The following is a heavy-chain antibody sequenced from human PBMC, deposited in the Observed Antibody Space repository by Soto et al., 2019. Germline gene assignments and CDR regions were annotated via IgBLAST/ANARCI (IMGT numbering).Heavy chain of an antibody. CDR2: ISSSGSTI. J-gene: IGHJ4*02. V-gene: IGHV3-11*01. CDR3: ARLPYYSSGYWVDY. Sequence: GGSLRLSCAASGFSFSDYYMSWIRQAPGKGLEWVSYISSSGSTIYYADSVKGRFTISRDNAKNSLYLQMNSLRAEDTAVYYCARLPYYSSGYWVDYWGQGTLVTVSS. D-gene: IGHD3-22*01. CDR1: GFSFSDYY.